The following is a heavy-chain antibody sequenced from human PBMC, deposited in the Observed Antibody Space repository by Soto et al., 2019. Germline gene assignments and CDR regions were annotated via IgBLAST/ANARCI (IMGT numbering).Heavy chain of an antibody. CDR3: ARGPSMGWFDP. CDR2: INHSGST. CDR1: GGSFSGYY. D-gene: IGHD3-10*01. J-gene: IGHJ5*02. Sequence: QVQLQQWGAGLLKPSETLSLTCAVYGGSFSGYYWSWIRQPPGKGLEWIGEINHSGSTNYNPSLKSXXTXSGXTSKNQFPLKLSSVTAADTAVYHGARGPSMGWFDPWGQGTLVTVSS. V-gene: IGHV4-34*01.